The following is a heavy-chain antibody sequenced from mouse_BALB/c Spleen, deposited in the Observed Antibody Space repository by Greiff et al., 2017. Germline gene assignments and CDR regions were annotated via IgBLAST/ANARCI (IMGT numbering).Heavy chain of an antibody. CDR2: IWSGGST. CDR3: APTYGKDAMDY. CDR1: DFSLTSYG. Sequence: VQLQQSGPGLVQPSQSLSITCTVSDFSLTSYGVHWVRQSPGKGLEWLGVIWSGGSTDYNAAFISRLSISKDNYKSHVFFKMNSLQANDTAIYYCAPTYGKDAMDYWGQGTSVTVSA. D-gene: IGHD2-1*01. J-gene: IGHJ4*01. V-gene: IGHV2-2*02.